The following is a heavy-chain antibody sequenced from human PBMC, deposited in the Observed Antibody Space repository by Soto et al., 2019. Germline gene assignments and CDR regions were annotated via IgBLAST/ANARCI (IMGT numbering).Heavy chain of an antibody. V-gene: IGHV4-59*11. D-gene: IGHD7-27*01. J-gene: IGHJ4*02. CDR2: SYYNGNT. CDR3: TRANWYSEY. Sequence: QVQLQESGPGLVKPSETLSLTCSVSGGSISNHYWSWIRQPPGKGLEWIGYSYYNGNTNDNPSLKSRVTMSVDTSRNQISLKLTTVTAADTAVYYCTRANWYSEYWGQGTLVTVSS. CDR1: GGSISNHY.